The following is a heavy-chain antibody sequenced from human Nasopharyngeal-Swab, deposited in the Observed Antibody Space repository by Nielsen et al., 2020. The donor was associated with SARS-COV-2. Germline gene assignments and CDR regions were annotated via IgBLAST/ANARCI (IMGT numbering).Heavy chain of an antibody. CDR3: ARRNCGGDCNDAFDI. CDR2: IYPGDSDT. V-gene: IGHV5-51*01. J-gene: IGHJ3*02. CDR1: GYSFTSYW. D-gene: IGHD2-21*02. Sequence: KVSCKGSGYSFTSYWIGWVRQMPGKGLEWMGIIYPGDSDTRYNPSFQGQVTISADKSISTAYLQWSSLKASDTAMYYCARRNCGGDCNDAFDIWGQGTMVTVSS.